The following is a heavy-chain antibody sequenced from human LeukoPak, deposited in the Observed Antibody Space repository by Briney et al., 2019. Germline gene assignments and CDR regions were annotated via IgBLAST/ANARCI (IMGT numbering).Heavy chain of an antibody. CDR3: ARESCNGASCFRAEGFYYFYMDV. D-gene: IGHD2-2*01. CDR1: GASISRGSYY. J-gene: IGHJ6*03. Sequence: SETLYLTCSVSGASISRGSYYWSWIRQPAGKGLEWIGRIYTSGDTNYTPSLESRVTISVDTSQNQLSLRLTSVTVADTAIYYCARESCNGASCFRAEGFYYFYMDVWGKGTTVTVSS. CDR2: IYTSGDT. V-gene: IGHV4-61*02.